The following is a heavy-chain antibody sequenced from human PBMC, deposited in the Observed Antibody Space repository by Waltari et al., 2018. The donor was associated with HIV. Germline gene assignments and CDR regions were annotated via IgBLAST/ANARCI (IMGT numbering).Heavy chain of an antibody. CDR2: ISVYLGST. J-gene: IGHJ4*02. Sequence: QVHLEQSGAEVKKPGASVKVSCTTSGYSFGNSVISWVRQAPGQGLEWMGWISVYLGSTNYEQKFQGRVTMTTDTSTSTAYMELRGLTSDDTAVYYCARQPHCGGDCYSGFDYWGQGTLVTVSS. D-gene: IGHD2-21*02. V-gene: IGHV1-18*04. CDR3: ARQPHCGGDCYSGFDY. CDR1: GYSFGNSV.